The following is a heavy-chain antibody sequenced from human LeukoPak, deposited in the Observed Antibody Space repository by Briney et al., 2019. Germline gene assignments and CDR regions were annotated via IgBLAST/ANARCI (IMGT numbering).Heavy chain of an antibody. Sequence: SETLSLTCTVSGGSISSTTYYWGWIRQPPGKGLEWIGEINHSGSTNYNPSLKSRVTISVDTSKNQFSLKLSSVTAADTAVYYCARVSGYSYGSFDYWGQGTLVTVSS. D-gene: IGHD5-18*01. CDR1: GGSISSTTYY. CDR3: ARVSGYSYGSFDY. V-gene: IGHV4-39*07. J-gene: IGHJ4*02. CDR2: INHSGST.